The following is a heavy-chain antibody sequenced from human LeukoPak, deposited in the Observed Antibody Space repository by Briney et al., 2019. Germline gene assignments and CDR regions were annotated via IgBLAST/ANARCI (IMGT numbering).Heavy chain of an antibody. CDR1: GFTFSSYS. J-gene: IGHJ6*02. CDR2: ISSSSSYI. Sequence: GGSLRLSCAASGFTFSSYSMNWVRQAPGKGLEWVSSISSSSSYIYYADSVKGRFTISRDNAKNSLYLQMNSLRAEDTAVYYCARDSGWYPYYYYGMDVWGQGTTVTVPS. V-gene: IGHV3-21*01. D-gene: IGHD6-19*01. CDR3: ARDSGWYPYYYYGMDV.